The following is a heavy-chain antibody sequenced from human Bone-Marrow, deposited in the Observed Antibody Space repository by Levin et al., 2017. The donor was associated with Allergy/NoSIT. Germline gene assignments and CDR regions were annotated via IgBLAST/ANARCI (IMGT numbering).Heavy chain of an antibody. Sequence: SETLSLTCNVTGVSITNGGYYYNWIRQHPGKGLEWIGCIYYSGTTFYNPSLKSRVTISLDMSKSQFSLKLSSVTVADTAVYYCARSESWVTQFNFWGRGALVTVCS. CDR3: ARSESWVTQFNF. V-gene: IGHV4-31*03. J-gene: IGHJ4*01. CDR1: GVSITNGGYY. D-gene: IGHD4-23*01. CDR2: IYYSGTT.